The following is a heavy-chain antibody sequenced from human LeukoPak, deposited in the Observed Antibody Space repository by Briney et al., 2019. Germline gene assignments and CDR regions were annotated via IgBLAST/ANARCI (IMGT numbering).Heavy chain of an antibody. CDR1: GYYFTNYW. D-gene: IGHD6-6*01. CDR2: IYPGENNI. Sequence: GESLKISCKGSGYYFTNYWMAWVRQMPGKGLEYMGFIYPGENNIRYSPPFQGQVTISADKSINTAYLQWNSLKASDTAMYYCARHITTSSTSSHFDSWGKGTLVTVSS. V-gene: IGHV5-51*01. CDR3: ARHITTSSTSSHFDS. J-gene: IGHJ4*02.